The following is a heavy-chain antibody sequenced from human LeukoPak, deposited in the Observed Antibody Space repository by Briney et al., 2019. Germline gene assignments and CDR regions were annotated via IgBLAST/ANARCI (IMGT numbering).Heavy chain of an antibody. V-gene: IGHV4-59*01. D-gene: IGHD5-18*01. Sequence: SETLSLTCTVSAGSISSYYWSWIRQPPGKGLEWIGYIYYSGSTNYNPSLKSRVTLSVDTSKNQFSLKLSSVTAADTAVYYCARRRYSYGPPLPYYWGQGTLVTVSS. CDR3: ARRRYSYGPPLPYY. CDR1: AGSISSYY. J-gene: IGHJ4*02. CDR2: IYYSGST.